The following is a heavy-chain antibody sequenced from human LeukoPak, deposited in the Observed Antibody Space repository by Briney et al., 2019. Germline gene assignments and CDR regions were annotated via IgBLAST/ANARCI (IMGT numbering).Heavy chain of an antibody. Sequence: RASVNVSCKASGYTFTGYYMHWVRQAPGQGLEWMGWINPNSGGTNYAQKFQGRVTMTRDTSISTAYMELSRLRSDDTAVYYCARELPTRYTIFDYWGQGTLVTVSP. D-gene: IGHD1-14*01. CDR2: INPNSGGT. CDR3: ARELPTRYTIFDY. CDR1: GYTFTGYY. J-gene: IGHJ4*02. V-gene: IGHV1-2*02.